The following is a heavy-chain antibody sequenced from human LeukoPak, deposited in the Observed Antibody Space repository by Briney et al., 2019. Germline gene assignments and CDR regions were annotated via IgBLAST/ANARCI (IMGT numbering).Heavy chain of an antibody. V-gene: IGHV1-69*13. CDR1: GGTFSSYA. D-gene: IGHD3-10*01. CDR2: IIPIFGTA. J-gene: IGHJ6*02. CDR3: ARGFERLSDQLLWFGELSRTYYYYGMDV. Sequence: SVKVSCKASGGTFSSYAISWVRQAPGQGLEWMGGIIPIFGTANYAQKFQGRVTITADESTSTAYMELSSLRSEDTAVYYCARGFERLSDQLLWFGELSRTYYYYGMDVWGQGTTVTVSS.